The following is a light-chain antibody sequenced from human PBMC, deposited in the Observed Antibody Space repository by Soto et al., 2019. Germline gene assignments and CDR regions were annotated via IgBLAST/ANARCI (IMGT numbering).Light chain of an antibody. J-gene: IGLJ1*01. CDR2: EVS. CDR3: SSYTSSSTLSV. Sequence: QSALTQPASVSGSPGQSITISCTGISSDVGGYNYVSWYQQHPGKAPKLMIYEVSNRPSGVSNRFSGSKSGNTASLTISGLQAEDEADYYCSSYTSSSTLSVFGTGTKVTVL. V-gene: IGLV2-14*01. CDR1: SSDVGGYNY.